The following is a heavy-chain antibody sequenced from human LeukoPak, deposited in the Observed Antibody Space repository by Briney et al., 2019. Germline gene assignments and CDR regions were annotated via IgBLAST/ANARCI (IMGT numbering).Heavy chain of an antibody. D-gene: IGHD6-19*01. CDR2: IIPIFGTA. CDR3: ARSGYSSGPYGDY. V-gene: IGHV1-69*05. CDR1: GGTFSSYA. Sequence: GASVKVSCKASGGTFSSYAISWVRQAPGQGLEWMGGIIPIFGTANYAQKFQGRVAITTDESTSTAYMELSSLRSEDTAVYYCARSGYSSGPYGDYWGQGTLVTVSS. J-gene: IGHJ4*02.